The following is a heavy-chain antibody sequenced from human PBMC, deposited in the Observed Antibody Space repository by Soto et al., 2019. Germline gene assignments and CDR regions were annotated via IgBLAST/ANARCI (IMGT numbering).Heavy chain of an antibody. D-gene: IGHD6-13*01. J-gene: IGHJ1*01. Sequence: ASVKVSCKASGYTFTTYGIHRVRQAPGQGLEWMGWISGYNGNTNYAQKFQGRVTMTTDTSTTTAYMDLRSLRSDDTAVYYCGRERDGTSWSSAEYLQHWGQGTLVTVSS. V-gene: IGHV1-18*01. CDR3: GRERDGTSWSSAEYLQH. CDR1: GYTFTTYG. CDR2: ISGYNGNT.